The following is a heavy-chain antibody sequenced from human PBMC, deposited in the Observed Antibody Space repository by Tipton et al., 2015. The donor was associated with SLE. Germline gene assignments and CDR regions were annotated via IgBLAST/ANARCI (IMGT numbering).Heavy chain of an antibody. J-gene: IGHJ3*02. D-gene: IGHD1-7*01. V-gene: IGHV4-39*07. Sequence: TLSLTCTVSGGSISTSSYYWAWIRQPPGKGLECIGNINYRGTTSCNPSLKSRVTMSVDTSQNQFSLTLRSVTAADTAIYYCARWNFVTMTGGFDIWGQGTMVTVSS. CDR3: ARWNFVTMTGGFDI. CDR1: GGSISTSSYY. CDR2: INYRGTT.